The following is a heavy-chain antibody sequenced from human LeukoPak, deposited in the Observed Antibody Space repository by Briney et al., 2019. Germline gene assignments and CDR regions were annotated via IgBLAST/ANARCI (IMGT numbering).Heavy chain of an antibody. CDR1: GYTFTSYT. CDR3: ARAMTTVTINWFDP. D-gene: IGHD4-17*01. Sequence: SVKVSCKASGYTFTSYTISWVRQAPGQGLEWMGRIIPILGIANYAQKFQGRVTITADKSTSTAYIELSSLRSEDTAVYYCARAMTTVTINWFDPWGQGTLVTVSS. CDR2: IIPILGIA. J-gene: IGHJ5*02. V-gene: IGHV1-69*02.